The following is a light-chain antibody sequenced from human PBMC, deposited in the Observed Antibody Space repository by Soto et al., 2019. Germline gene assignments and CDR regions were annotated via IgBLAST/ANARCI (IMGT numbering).Light chain of an antibody. V-gene: IGKV1-39*01. CDR1: QSIRFY. Sequence: DIQMTQSPSSLSASEGDRVTITCRASQSIRFYLNWYQQKPGKAPKLLIFAASSLQSGVPSRFSGSGSGTDFTLTISSLQPEDFATYFCQQTYRTPKTFGQGTKVDI. CDR2: AAS. J-gene: IGKJ1*01. CDR3: QQTYRTPKT.